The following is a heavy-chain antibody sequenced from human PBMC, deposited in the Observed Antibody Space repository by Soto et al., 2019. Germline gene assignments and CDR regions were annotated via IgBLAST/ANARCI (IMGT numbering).Heavy chain of an antibody. J-gene: IGHJ4*02. D-gene: IGHD1-26*01. V-gene: IGHV3-23*01. CDR1: GFTFSSYA. CDR3: ARRGSGSYYDY. Sequence: EVQLLESGGGLVQPGGSLRLSCAASGFTFSSYAMRWVRQAPDKGLEWVSAIRGSGGGTYYADSVKGRFTISRDNSKNTLYLQMHILRAEDTAVYYCARRGSGSYYDYWGQGTLVSVSS. CDR2: IRGSGGGT.